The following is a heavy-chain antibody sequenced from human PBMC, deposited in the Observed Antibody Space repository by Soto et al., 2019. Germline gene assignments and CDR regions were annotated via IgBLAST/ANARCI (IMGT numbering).Heavy chain of an antibody. V-gene: IGHV3-23*01. CDR2: ISGSGGST. Sequence: VGSLRLSCAASGFTFSSYGMHWVRQAPGKGLEWVSAISGSGGSTYYADSVKGRFTISRDNSKNTLYLQMNSLRAEDTAVYYCANSVYRGAPLEKRRLDYWGQGTLVTVSS. J-gene: IGHJ4*02. CDR1: GFTFSSYG. CDR3: ANSVYRGAPLEKRRLDY. D-gene: IGHD2-8*01.